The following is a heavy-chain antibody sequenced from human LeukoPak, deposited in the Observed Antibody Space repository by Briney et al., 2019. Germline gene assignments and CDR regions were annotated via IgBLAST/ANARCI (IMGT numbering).Heavy chain of an antibody. D-gene: IGHD2/OR15-2a*01. J-gene: IGHJ4*02. V-gene: IGHV1-2*02. CDR3: VREGEGPLSKDFDY. CDR1: GFTFTDHY. CDR2: IGPHSTFT. Sequence: ASMKVSCKASGFTFTDHYIHWVRQGPGQGLEWMGYIGPHSTFTSSPQEFQGRVTMTRDASMSTAYMELTRLTSDDTAVYYCVREGEGPLSKDFDYWGQGTLVTVSS.